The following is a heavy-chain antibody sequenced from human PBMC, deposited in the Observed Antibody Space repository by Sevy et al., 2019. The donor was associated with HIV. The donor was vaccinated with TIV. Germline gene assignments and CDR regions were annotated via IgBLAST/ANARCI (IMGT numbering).Heavy chain of an antibody. CDR2: ISYDGSNK. J-gene: IGHJ4*02. D-gene: IGHD6-19*01. Sequence: GGSLILSCAASGFTFSSYGMHWVRHAPGKGLEWVAVISYDGSNKYYADSVKGRFTISRDNSKNTLYLQMNSLRAEDTAVYYCAKDLPISGWYGEVFDYWGQGTLVTVSS. CDR3: AKDLPISGWYGEVFDY. V-gene: IGHV3-30*18. CDR1: GFTFSSYG.